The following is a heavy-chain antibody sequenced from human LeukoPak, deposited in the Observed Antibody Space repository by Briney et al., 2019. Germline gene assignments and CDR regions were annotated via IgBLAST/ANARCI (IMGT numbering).Heavy chain of an antibody. CDR1: GFIFTDHH. CDR2: TRKKANSYTT. D-gene: IGHD1/OR15-1a*01. J-gene: IGHJ4*02. V-gene: IGHV3-72*01. CDR3: TRSCTGTRLYYFDY. Sequence: GGSLRLSCEASGFIFTDHHMDWVRQAPGKGLEWVGRTRKKANSYTTEYAASVKGRFTISRDDSKNLLYLQMNSLTTDDTAVYYCTRSCTGTRLYYFDYWGQGTLVTVSS.